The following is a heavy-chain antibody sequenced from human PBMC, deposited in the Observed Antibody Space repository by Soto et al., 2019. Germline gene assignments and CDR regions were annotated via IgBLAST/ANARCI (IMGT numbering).Heavy chain of an antibody. J-gene: IGHJ5*02. V-gene: IGHV4-59*01. CDR1: GGSISSYY. Sequence: SETLSLTCTVSGGSISSYYWSWIRQPPGKGLEWIGYIYYSGSTNNNPSLKSRVTISVDTSKNQFSLKLSSVTAADTAVYYCARDLAYDSSGYYSTWGQGTLVTVSS. CDR3: ARDLAYDSSGYYST. D-gene: IGHD3-22*01. CDR2: IYYSGST.